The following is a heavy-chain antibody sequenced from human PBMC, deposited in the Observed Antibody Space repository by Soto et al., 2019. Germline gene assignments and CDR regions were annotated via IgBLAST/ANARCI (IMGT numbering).Heavy chain of an antibody. CDR3: AREQEIGVPGYYGLDV. V-gene: IGHV3-30-3*01. J-gene: IGHJ6*02. CDR2: ISHDGNDK. CDR1: AFTFNGFV. Sequence: QGLLVETGGGVVQPGRSLRLSCAASAFTFNGFVMHWVRQAPGRGLEWVTLISHDGNDKYYADSVEGRFTISRDNSKNTLYLQMNSLSADDTAIYYFAREQEIGVPGYYGLDVWGQGTTVIVSS.